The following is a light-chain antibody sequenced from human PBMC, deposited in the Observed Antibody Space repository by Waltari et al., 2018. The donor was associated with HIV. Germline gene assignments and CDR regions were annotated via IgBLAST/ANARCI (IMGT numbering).Light chain of an antibody. CDR1: TEYVGGSYY. J-gene: IGLJ2*01. Sequence: QSALIQPASVSGSPGQSITMSCTGTTEYVGGSYYVSWYQPHPGKAPKVLIYEVDNRPSVVSYRFSGSKSGNTASLTISGLQAEDDADYYCSSYRSYNTVVFGGGTKLTVL. V-gene: IGLV2-14*01. CDR2: EVD. CDR3: SSYRSYNTVV.